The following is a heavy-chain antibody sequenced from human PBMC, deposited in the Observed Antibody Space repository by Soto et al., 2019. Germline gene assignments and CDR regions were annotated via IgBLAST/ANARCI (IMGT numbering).Heavy chain of an antibody. CDR1: GFTFSSYW. Sequence: EVQQVESGGGLVQPGGSLRLSCAASGFTFSSYWTHWVRQAPGKGLVWVSRINSDGSSTSYADSVKGRFTISRDNAKNTLYLQMNSLRAEDTAVYYCVRTSLVVAAATREDHWGHGTLVTVSS. D-gene: IGHD2-15*01. V-gene: IGHV3-74*01. CDR2: INSDGSST. J-gene: IGHJ4*01. CDR3: VRTSLVVAAATREDH.